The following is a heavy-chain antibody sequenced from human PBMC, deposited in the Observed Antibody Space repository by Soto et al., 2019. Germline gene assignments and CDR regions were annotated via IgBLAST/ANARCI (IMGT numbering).Heavy chain of an antibody. V-gene: IGHV3-30*18. CDR2: ISFDGSNR. J-gene: IGHJ5*02. Sequence: GGSLRLSCAAFGFTFNTYGMHWVRQAPGKGLEWVALISFDGSNRMYADSVKGRFTISRDNSKNTVYLQMNSLRAEDTALYFCVKDRDFWSGYYPPSVFDPWGQGTLVTSPQ. CDR3: VKDRDFWSGYYPPSVFDP. D-gene: IGHD3-3*01. CDR1: GFTFNTYG.